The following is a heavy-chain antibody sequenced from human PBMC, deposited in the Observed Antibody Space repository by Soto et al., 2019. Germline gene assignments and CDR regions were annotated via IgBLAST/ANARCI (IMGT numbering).Heavy chain of an antibody. J-gene: IGHJ4*02. CDR3: AGRYSYGLEVVDY. CDR1: GGSISSSSYY. V-gene: IGHV4-39*01. D-gene: IGHD5-18*01. Sequence: QLQLQESGPGLVKPSETLSLTCTVSGGSISSSSYYWGWIRQPPGKGLEWIGSIYYSGSTYYNPSLKSRVTISVDTSKNQFSLRLSSVTAADTAVYYCAGRYSYGLEVVDYWGQGTLVTVSS. CDR2: IYYSGST.